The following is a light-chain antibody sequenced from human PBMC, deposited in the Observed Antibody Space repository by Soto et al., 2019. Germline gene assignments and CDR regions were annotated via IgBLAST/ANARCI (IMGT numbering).Light chain of an antibody. V-gene: IGKV1-33*01. CDR1: QDISNY. Sequence: DIQMTQSPSSLSASVGDRVTITCQASQDISNYLNWYQQKPGKAPKLLIYDASNLETGVPSRFSGSGSGTDFTFTISSLQPEDIATYYCQQYDNLITLGQGTRLEIK. CDR3: QQYDNLIT. CDR2: DAS. J-gene: IGKJ5*01.